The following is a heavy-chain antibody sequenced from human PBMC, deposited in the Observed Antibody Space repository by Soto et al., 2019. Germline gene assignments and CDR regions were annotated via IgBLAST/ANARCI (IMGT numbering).Heavy chain of an antibody. V-gene: IGHV3-48*02. CDR2: ISSSSSTI. J-gene: IGHJ5*01. CDR1: GFTFSRYS. CDR3: ARESRFLEWLSLNWFDS. D-gene: IGHD3-3*01. Sequence: PGRSLRLSCAASGFTFSRYSMNWVRQAPGKGLEWVSYISSSSSTIYYADSVKGRFTISRDNAKNSLYLQMNSVRDEDTAVYYCARESRFLEWLSLNWFDSWGQGTLVTVSS.